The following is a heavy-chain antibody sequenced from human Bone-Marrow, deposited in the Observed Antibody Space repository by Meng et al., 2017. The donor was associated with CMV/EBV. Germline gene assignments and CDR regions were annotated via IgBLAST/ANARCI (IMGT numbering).Heavy chain of an antibody. CDR1: GYNFFNYD. CDR3: ARDILGEYFDP. Sequence: ASVKVSCKASGYNFFNYDINWLRHTTGQGLEYMGWINPKSGNTDYARKFQGRITFTRNTSTNTAFMEVNSLRSEDTAFYYCARDILGEYFDPWGQGTLVTVSS. V-gene: IGHV1-8*03. D-gene: IGHD7-27*01. J-gene: IGHJ1*01. CDR2: INPKSGNT.